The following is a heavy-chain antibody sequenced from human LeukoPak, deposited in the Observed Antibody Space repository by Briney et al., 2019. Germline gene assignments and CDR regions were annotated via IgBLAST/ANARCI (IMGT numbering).Heavy chain of an antibody. CDR2: IGSGGET. V-gene: IGHV3-13*04. CDR3: AREAFDV. CDR1: GFTFSSYD. Sequence: PGGSLRLSCAASGFTFSSYDMRWVRQGTGGGLEWVSSIGSGGETSYSDSVKGRFTVSRENAKNSFYLQMYSLRAGDTAVYYCAREAFDVWGQGTMVTVSS. J-gene: IGHJ3*01.